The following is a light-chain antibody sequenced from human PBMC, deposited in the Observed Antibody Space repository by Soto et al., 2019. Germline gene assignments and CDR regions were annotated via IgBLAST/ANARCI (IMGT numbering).Light chain of an antibody. CDR1: SSDVGGCKF. CDR3: SSCAGSNNPYV. CDR2: EVS. J-gene: IGLJ1*01. Sequence: QSVLTQPPSASGSPGQSVTISCTGTSSDVGGCKFVSWYQQYPGKAPKLIIYEVSKQTSGVPDRFSGFKSGNTASLTVSGLQAEDEADYYCSSCAGSNNPYVFGTGTKVTVL. V-gene: IGLV2-8*01.